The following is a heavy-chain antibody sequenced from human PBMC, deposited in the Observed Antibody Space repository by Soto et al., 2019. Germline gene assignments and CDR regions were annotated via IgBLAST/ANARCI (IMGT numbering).Heavy chain of an antibody. CDR3: VRGGSNYAS. D-gene: IGHD4-4*01. J-gene: IGHJ5*02. CDR2: IKPDESEK. CDR1: VFTFSDSW. Sequence: GGSLLLSCTTSVFTFSDSWMTWVRQAPGKGLEWVARIKPDESEKKYADSVKGRFSISRDNAKNSMYLQMDSLRGEDTAVYYCVRGGSNYASWGQGTMVTVSS. V-gene: IGHV3-7*01.